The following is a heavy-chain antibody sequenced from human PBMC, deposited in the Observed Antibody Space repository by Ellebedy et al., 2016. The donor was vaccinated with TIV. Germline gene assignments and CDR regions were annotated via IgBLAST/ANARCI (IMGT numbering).Heavy chain of an antibody. V-gene: IGHV1-18*04. CDR1: GYTFTSYY. D-gene: IGHD6-25*01. CDR2: ISAYNGNT. CDR3: ARVRRLPPYYFDY. J-gene: IGHJ4*02. Sequence: ASVKVSCKASGYTFTSYYMHWVRQVPGQGLEWMGWISAYNGNTNYAQKLRGRVTMTTDTSTSTAYMELRSLRSDDTAVYYCARVRRLPPYYFDYWGQGTLVTVSS.